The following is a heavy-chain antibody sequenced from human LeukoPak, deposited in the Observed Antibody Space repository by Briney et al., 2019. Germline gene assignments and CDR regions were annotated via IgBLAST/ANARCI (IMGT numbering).Heavy chain of an antibody. D-gene: IGHD3-10*01. Sequence: GESLKISCKGSGYSFTSYWIGWVRQMPGKGLEWMGVIYPGDSDTRYSPSFQGQVTISADRSISTAHLHWSSLKASDTAMYYCARREWFGESIDYWGQGTLVTVSS. CDR2: IYPGDSDT. V-gene: IGHV5-51*01. J-gene: IGHJ4*02. CDR3: ARREWFGESIDY. CDR1: GYSFTSYW.